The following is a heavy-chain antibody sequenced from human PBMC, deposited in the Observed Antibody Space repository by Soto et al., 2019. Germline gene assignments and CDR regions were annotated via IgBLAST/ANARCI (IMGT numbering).Heavy chain of an antibody. CDR1: GFTFSTYW. CDR3: TRSITGFSYADS. D-gene: IGHD2-2*01. CDR2: INGDGSDT. J-gene: IGHJ4*02. V-gene: IGHV3-74*01. Sequence: EVQLVESGGVLVQPGGSLRLSCAASGFTFSTYWMHWVRQAPGKGLVWVSRINGDGSDTVYADSVKGRFTISRDNAKNTLYLQMNSLRAEDTAVYYCTRSITGFSYADSWVRGTLVTVSS.